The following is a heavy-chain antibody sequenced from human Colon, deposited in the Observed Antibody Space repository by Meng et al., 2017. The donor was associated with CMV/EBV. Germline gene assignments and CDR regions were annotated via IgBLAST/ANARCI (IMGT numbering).Heavy chain of an antibody. CDR1: GGSFSGYY. D-gene: IGHD3-3*01. J-gene: IGHJ3*02. CDR3: ARVRFGHLKGAFDI. Sequence: SEPLSLTSAVYGGSFSGYYWCWIRQPPGEGLEWIGEINHSGSTNYNPSLKSRGTISVDKYKNQFSLKLSSVTAADTAVYYCARVRFGHLKGAFDIWGQGTMVTVSS. V-gene: IGHV4-34*01. CDR2: INHSGST.